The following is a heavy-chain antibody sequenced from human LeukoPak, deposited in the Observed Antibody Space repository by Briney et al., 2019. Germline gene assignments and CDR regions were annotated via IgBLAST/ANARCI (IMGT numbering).Heavy chain of an antibody. V-gene: IGHV1-24*01. J-gene: IGHJ4*02. D-gene: IGHD3-22*01. Sequence: VASVKVSCKVSGYTLTELSMHWVRQAPGKGLEWMGGFDPEDGETIYAQKFQGRVTMTEDTSTDTAYMELSSLRSEDTAVYYCATKQLESSGYYTNRQSNFDYWGQGTLVTVSS. CDR1: GYTLTELS. CDR3: ATKQLESSGYYTNRQSNFDY. CDR2: FDPEDGET.